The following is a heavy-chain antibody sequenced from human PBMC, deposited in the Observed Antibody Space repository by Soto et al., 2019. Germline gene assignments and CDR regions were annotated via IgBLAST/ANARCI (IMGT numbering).Heavy chain of an antibody. Sequence: EVRLLESGGGLKQPGGSLRLSCAASGFTFKESAMNWVRQAPGKGLAWVASISDTGASTWYAESVRGRLSISRDNSKNTVYLQMNSLRGEDTAVYYCAKGRGSGWAWYFDNWGQGTLVTVSS. V-gene: IGHV3-23*01. CDR2: ISDTGAST. CDR1: GFTFKESA. J-gene: IGHJ4*02. D-gene: IGHD6-19*01. CDR3: AKGRGSGWAWYFDN.